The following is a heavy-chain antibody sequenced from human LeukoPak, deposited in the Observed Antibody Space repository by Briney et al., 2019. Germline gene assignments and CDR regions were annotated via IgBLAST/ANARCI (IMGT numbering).Heavy chain of an antibody. D-gene: IGHD5-12*01. CDR3: AKEAGYSGYDYPDY. CDR2: ISGSAYST. J-gene: IGHJ4*02. V-gene: IGHV3-23*01. Sequence: PGGSLRLSCAASGFTFSSYWMHWVRQAPGKGLDWVSGISGSAYSTYYADSVQGRFTISRDNSKNTLYLQMNSLRAEDTAVYYCAKEAGYSGYDYPDYWGQGTLVTVSS. CDR1: GFTFSSYW.